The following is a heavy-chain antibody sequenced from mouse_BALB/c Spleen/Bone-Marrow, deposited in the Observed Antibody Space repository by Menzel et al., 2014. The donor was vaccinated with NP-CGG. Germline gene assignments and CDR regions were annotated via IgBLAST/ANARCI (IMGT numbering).Heavy chain of an antibody. J-gene: IGHJ4*01. CDR1: GFSLTSYG. CDR2: IWSGGST. Sequence: QVQLKQSGPGLVQPSPSLSLTCTVSGFSLTSYGIHWIRQSPGKGLEWLGVIWSGGSTDYNAPFISRLSISKDNSKSQVFFKMNSLQANDTAIYYCVRNPIRRNAMDYWGQGTSVTVSS. CDR3: VRNPIRRNAMDY. D-gene: IGHD2-12*01. V-gene: IGHV2-2*02.